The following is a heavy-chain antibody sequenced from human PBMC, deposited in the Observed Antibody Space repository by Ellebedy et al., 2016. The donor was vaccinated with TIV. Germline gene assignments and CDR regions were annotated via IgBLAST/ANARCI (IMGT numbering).Heavy chain of an antibody. CDR2: IYQDGSWQ. CDR3: ARRGAYGDYAVQVNGWFDP. J-gene: IGHJ5*02. Sequence: GESLKISCAASGFSFRSYWMTWVRQAPGKGLEWVANIYQDGSWQYSVDSVKGRFTISRDNANNILFLQMNGLRVEDTGVYYCARRGAYGDYAVQVNGWFDPWGQGTLVTVSS. D-gene: IGHD4-17*01. V-gene: IGHV3-7*01. CDR1: GFSFRSYW.